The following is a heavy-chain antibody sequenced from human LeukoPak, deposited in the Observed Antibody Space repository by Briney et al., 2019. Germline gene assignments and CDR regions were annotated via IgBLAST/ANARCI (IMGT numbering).Heavy chain of an antibody. CDR1: GGSISSGVYY. CDR3: ARDNPPQYNSGWFAY. D-gene: IGHD6-19*01. Sequence: PSQTLSLTCPVSGGSISSGVYYWSWIRQPAGKGLEWIGRIYTSGSTNANPSLKSRVTMSVDTSENQFSLKLSSVTAADTAVYYCARDNPPQYNSGWFAYWGQGTLVTVSS. CDR2: IYTSGST. J-gene: IGHJ4*02. V-gene: IGHV4-61*02.